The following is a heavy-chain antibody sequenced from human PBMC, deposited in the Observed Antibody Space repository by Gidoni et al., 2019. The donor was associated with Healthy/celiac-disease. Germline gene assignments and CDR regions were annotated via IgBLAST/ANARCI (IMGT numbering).Heavy chain of an antibody. CDR3: ARGGMGARAQRNAFDI. J-gene: IGHJ3*02. D-gene: IGHD3-16*01. CDR1: GFTFSSYG. CDR2: IWYDGSNK. Sequence: QVQLVESGGGVVQPGRSLRRSCAASGFTFSSYGMHWVRQAPGKGLEWVAVIWYDGSNKYYADSVKGRFTISRDNSKNTLYLQMNSLRAEYTAVYYCARGGMGARAQRNAFDIWGQGTMVTVSS. V-gene: IGHV3-33*01.